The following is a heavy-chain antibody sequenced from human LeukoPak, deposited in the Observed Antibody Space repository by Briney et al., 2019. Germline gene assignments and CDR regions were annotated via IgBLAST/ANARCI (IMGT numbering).Heavy chain of an antibody. V-gene: IGHV4-38-2*01. CDR2: IYHSGST. D-gene: IGHD3-3*01. CDR3: AGLRFLEWSGAFDY. J-gene: IGHJ4*02. CDR1: GYSISSGYY. Sequence: PSQTLSLTCAVSGYSISSGYYWGWIRQPPGKGLEWIGSIYHSGSTYYNPSLKSRVTISVDTSKNQFSLKLSSVTAADTAVYYCAGLRFLEWSGAFDYWGQGTLVTVSS.